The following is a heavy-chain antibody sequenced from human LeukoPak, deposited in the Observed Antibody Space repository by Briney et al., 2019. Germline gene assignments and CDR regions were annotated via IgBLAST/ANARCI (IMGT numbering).Heavy chain of an antibody. CDR3: ARESIAVPGDAFDI. V-gene: IGHV4-59*01. CDR2: IFYGGST. CDR1: GGSISSYY. J-gene: IGHJ3*02. Sequence: SETLSLTCTVSGGSISSYYWSWIRQPPGKGLEWIGYIFYGGSTNYSPSLKSRVTLSVDTSKNQFSLKLSSVTAADTAVYYCARESIAVPGDAFDIWGQGTMVTVSS. D-gene: IGHD6-19*01.